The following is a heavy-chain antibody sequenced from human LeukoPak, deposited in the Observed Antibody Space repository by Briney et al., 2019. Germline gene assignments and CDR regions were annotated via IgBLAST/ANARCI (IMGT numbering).Heavy chain of an antibody. V-gene: IGHV1-2*02. CDR2: INPNSGGT. CDR1: GYTFTGYY. Sequence: ASVKVSCKASGYTFTGYYMHWVRQAPGQGPEWMGWINPNSGGTNYAQKFQGRVTMTRDTSISTAYMELSRLRSDDTAVYYCASCEFTGSCYSLDYWGQGTLVTVSS. J-gene: IGHJ4*02. CDR3: ASCEFTGSCYSLDY. D-gene: IGHD2-15*01.